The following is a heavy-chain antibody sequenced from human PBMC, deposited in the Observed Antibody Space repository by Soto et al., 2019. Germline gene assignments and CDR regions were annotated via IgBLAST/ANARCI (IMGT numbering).Heavy chain of an antibody. CDR2: IYHSGST. V-gene: IGHV4-4*02. CDR3: ASSYSSSWYYCGTDV. CDR1: GGSISSSNW. J-gene: IGHJ6*02. D-gene: IGHD6-13*01. Sequence: QVQLQESGPGLVKPSGTLSLTCAVSGGSISSSNWWSWVRQPPGKGLEWIGEIYHSGSTNYNPSPNSRVSISVDKSKTQSSLKLSSVTAADTAVYHCASSYSSSWYYCGTDVWGQGTTVTVSS.